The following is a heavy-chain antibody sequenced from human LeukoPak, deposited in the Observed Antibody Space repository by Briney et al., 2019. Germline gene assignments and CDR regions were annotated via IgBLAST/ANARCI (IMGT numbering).Heavy chain of an antibody. V-gene: IGHV3-30*18. D-gene: IGHD2-15*01. CDR2: ISHDGSNN. CDR1: GFTFSNYG. Sequence: GGSLRLSCAASGFTFSNYGMHWVRQAPGKGLEWVVVISHDGSNNNYADSVKGRFTTSRDNSKNTLYLQMNSLRPEDTAVYYCAKVRVGTAHFDYWGQGTLVTVSS. CDR3: AKVRVGTAHFDY. J-gene: IGHJ4*02.